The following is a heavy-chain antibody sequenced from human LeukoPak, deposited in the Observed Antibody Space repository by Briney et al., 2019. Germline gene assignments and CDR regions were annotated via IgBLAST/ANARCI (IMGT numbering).Heavy chain of an antibody. V-gene: IGHV3-23*01. CDR2: IRGSGGST. Sequence: GGSLRLSCAASGFTFSSYGMSWVRQAPGKGLEWVSAIRGSGGSTYYADSVKGRFTISRDNSKNTLYLQMNSLRAEGTAVYYCARLVLRYFDWRPGYFDYWGQGTLVTVSS. CDR3: ARLVLRYFDWRPGYFDY. D-gene: IGHD3-9*01. CDR1: GFTFSSYG. J-gene: IGHJ4*02.